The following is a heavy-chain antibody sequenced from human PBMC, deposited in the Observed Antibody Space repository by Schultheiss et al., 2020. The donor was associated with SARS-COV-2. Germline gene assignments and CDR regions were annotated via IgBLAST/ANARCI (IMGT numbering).Heavy chain of an antibody. J-gene: IGHJ5*02. CDR3: ARGDWFDP. CDR1: GGSISSYY. Sequence: SQTLSLTCTVSGGSISSYYWSWIRQPPGKGLEWIGEINHSGSTNYNPSLKSRVTISVDTSKNQFSLKLSSVTAADTAVYYCARGDWFDPWGQGTLVTVSS. V-gene: IGHV4-34*01. CDR2: INHSGST.